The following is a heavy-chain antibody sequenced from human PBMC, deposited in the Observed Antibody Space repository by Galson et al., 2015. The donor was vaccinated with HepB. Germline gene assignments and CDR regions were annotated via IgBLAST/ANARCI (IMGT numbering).Heavy chain of an antibody. CDR3: ASSSDPTRNWRFDL. V-gene: IGHV3-66*02. Sequence: LRLSCAASGLIVSNNYMTWVRQAPGKGLEWVSLLYGGGDTTYADSVRGRFTISRDISKSTLYVQMTSLTTEDTAVYYCASSSDPTRNWRFDLWGRGTLVIVSS. J-gene: IGHJ2*01. CDR2: LYGGGDT. CDR1: GLIVSNNY. D-gene: IGHD6-19*01.